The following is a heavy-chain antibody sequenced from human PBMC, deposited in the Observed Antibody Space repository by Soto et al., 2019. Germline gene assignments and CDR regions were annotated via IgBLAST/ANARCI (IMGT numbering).Heavy chain of an antibody. V-gene: IGHV1-18*01. CDR2: ISAYNGNT. D-gene: IGHD5-18*01. CDR3: VVVEQLWLSAVMYY. J-gene: IGHJ4*02. CDR1: GYTFTSYG. Sequence: QVQLVQSGAEVKKPGASVKVSCKASGYTFTSYGISWVRQAPGQGLEWMGWISAYNGNTNYAQKLQGRVTMTTAPSTSTAYMGLRSLRSDDTVVDYCVVVEQLWLSAVMYYCGQGTLVTVSS.